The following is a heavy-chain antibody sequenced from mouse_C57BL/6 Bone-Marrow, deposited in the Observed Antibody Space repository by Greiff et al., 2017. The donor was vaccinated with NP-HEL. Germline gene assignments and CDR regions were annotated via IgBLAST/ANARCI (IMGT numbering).Heavy chain of an antibody. CDR3: ARCNYDAMDY. CDR1: GFTFSDYG. D-gene: IGHD2-1*01. J-gene: IGHJ4*01. V-gene: IGHV5-17*01. CDR2: ISSGSSTI. Sequence: EVHLVESGGGLVKPGGSLKLSCAASGFTFSDYGMHWVRQAPEKGLEWVAYISSGSSTIYYADTVKGRFTISRDNAKNTLFLQMTSLRSEDTAMYYCARCNYDAMDYWGQGTSVTVSS.